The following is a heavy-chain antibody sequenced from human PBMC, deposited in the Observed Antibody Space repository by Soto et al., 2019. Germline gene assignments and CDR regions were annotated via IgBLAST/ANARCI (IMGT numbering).Heavy chain of an antibody. Sequence: SETLSLTCTASGGSISSYYWSWIRQPPGKGLEWIGYIYYSGSTNYNPSLKSRVTISVDTSKNQFSLKLSSVTAADTAVYYCARDQISPWYYFDYWGQGTLVTVSS. CDR3: ARDQISPWYYFDY. CDR2: IYYSGST. J-gene: IGHJ4*02. D-gene: IGHD2-15*01. CDR1: GGSISSYY. V-gene: IGHV4-59*01.